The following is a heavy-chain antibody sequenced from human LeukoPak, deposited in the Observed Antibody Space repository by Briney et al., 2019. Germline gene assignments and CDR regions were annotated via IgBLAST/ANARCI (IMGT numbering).Heavy chain of an antibody. J-gene: IGHJ4*02. CDR2: INHSGST. CDR1: GGSFSGYY. D-gene: IGHD3-22*01. CDR3: ARGTGRMYYYDSSGYYYVY. V-gene: IGHV4-34*01. Sequence: SETLSLTCAVYGGSFSGYYWSWIRQPPGKGLEWIGEINHSGSTNYNPSLKSRVTISVDTSKNQFSLKLSSVTAADTAVYYCARGTGRMYYYDSSGYYYVYWGQGTLVTVSS.